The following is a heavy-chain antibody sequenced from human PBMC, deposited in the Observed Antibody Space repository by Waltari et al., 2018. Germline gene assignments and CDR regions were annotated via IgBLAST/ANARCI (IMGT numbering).Heavy chain of an antibody. Sequence: EVQLVESGGGLVQPGGSLRLSCAASGFTFSNYWMSWARQPPGKGGGWGANIAKDASENYYVGSVKGRFTISRDNAKNFLYLQMNSLRAEDTAVYYCGRCPRRDPLCDWGQGTLVSVSS. CDR3: GRCPRRDPLCD. V-gene: IGHV3-7*04. CDR2: IAKDASEN. CDR1: GFTFSNYW. J-gene: IGHJ4*02.